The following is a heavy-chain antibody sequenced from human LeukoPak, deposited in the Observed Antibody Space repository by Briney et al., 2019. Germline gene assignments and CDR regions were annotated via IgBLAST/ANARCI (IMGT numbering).Heavy chain of an antibody. CDR3: ARDVYDSGRGAFDI. CDR2: INEDGSAK. D-gene: IGHD3-10*01. CDR1: GFTFSTYW. V-gene: IGHV3-7*01. J-gene: IGHJ3*02. Sequence: PGGSLRLSCAASGFTFSTYWMSWVRHGPGKGLEWVANINEDGSAKYYVDSVKGRFTISRDNAKNSLFLQMNSLRAEDTAVYYCARDVYDSGRGAFDILGQGTMVTVSS.